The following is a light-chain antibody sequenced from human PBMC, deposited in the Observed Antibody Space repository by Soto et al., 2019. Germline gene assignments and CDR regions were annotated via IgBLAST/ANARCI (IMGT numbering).Light chain of an antibody. CDR1: QNIRNL. J-gene: IGKJ1*01. Sequence: DIQLTQSPSTLSAAVGDSVTITCRASQNIRNLLAWYQQKPGKAPKLLMYAASTLQSGVPSRFSGSGSGTDFTLTISSLQSEDFATYYCQQYYLYPRTFGQGTKVDI. V-gene: IGKV1-5*01. CDR2: AAS. CDR3: QQYYLYPRT.